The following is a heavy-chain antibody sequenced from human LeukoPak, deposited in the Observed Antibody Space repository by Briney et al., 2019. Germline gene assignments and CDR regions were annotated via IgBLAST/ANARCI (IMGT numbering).Heavy chain of an antibody. Sequence: GGSLRLSCVASGFAFSSYWMAWVRQAPGRELAWVASVDLDGGGKYSVDSVKGRFTISRDNSKDTVYLQMNSLRGDDTAVYYCAKGVGSTGSYFDYWGQGTLVTVSS. V-gene: IGHV3-7*02. D-gene: IGHD1-26*01. CDR3: AKGVGSTGSYFDY. CDR2: VDLDGGGK. CDR1: GFAFSSYW. J-gene: IGHJ4*02.